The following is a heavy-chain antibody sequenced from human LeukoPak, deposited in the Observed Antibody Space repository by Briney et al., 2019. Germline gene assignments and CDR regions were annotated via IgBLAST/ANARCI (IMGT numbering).Heavy chain of an antibody. CDR2: IYYSGST. CDR1: GGSISSYY. V-gene: IGHV4-59*01. D-gene: IGHD3-10*01. CDR3: ARDPGVRGYYYYGIDV. J-gene: IGHJ6*02. Sequence: SETLSLTCTVSGGSISSYYWSWIRQPPGKGLEWIGYIYYSGSTNYNPSLKSRVTISVDTSKNQFSLKLSSVTAADTAVYDCARDPGVRGYYYYGIDVWGQGTTVTVSS.